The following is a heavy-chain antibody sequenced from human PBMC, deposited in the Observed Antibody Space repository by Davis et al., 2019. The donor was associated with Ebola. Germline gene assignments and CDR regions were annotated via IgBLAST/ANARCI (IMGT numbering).Heavy chain of an antibody. J-gene: IGHJ4*02. V-gene: IGHV3-21*01. CDR2: ISSSSSYI. CDR1: GFTFSSYS. CDR3: AKGRGSGSYSLGY. Sequence: GESLKISCAASGFTFSSYSMNWVRQAPGKGLEWVSSISSSSSYIYYADSVKGRFTISRDNAKNTLYLQMNSLRAEDTAVYYCAKGRGSGSYSLGYWGQGTLVTVSS. D-gene: IGHD3-10*01.